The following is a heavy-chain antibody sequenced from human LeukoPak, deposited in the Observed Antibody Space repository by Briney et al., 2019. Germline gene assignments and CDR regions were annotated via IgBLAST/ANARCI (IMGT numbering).Heavy chain of an antibody. Sequence: GGSLRLSCAASGFTFSSYGMSWVRQAPGKGLEGVSAISGSGGSTYYADSGKGRSTISRDNSKNTLYLQMNSLRAEDTAVYYCAKDVLWFGESPYYFDYWGQGTLVTVSS. J-gene: IGHJ4*02. D-gene: IGHD3-10*01. V-gene: IGHV3-23*01. CDR1: GFTFSSYG. CDR3: AKDVLWFGESPYYFDY. CDR2: ISGSGGST.